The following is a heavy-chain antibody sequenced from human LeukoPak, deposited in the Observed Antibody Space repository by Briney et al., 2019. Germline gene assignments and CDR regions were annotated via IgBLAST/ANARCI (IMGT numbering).Heavy chain of an antibody. J-gene: IGHJ4*02. CDR1: GFTFSSYA. CDR3: AKDLRWFGELLYDH. D-gene: IGHD3-10*01. CDR2: ISGSGGST. Sequence: GGSLRLSCAASGFTFSSYAMSWVRQAPGKGLEWVSAISGSGGSTYYADSVKGRFTISRDNSKNTLYLQMNSLRAEDTAVYYCAKDLRWFGELLYDHWGQGTLVTVSS. V-gene: IGHV3-23*01.